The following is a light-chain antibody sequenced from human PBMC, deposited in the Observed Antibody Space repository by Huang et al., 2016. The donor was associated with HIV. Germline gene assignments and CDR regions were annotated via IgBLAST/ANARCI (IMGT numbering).Light chain of an antibody. V-gene: IGKV3-20*01. Sequence: EIVLTQSPGTLSLSPGERATLSCRASQSVSSSYFAWYQQKPDQSPRLLTYGAISRATGVPDRFSGSGSGTDFSLTISRLEPEDCAVYYCQQYGSSPYTFGQGTKLEIK. CDR1: QSVSSSY. CDR2: GAI. CDR3: QQYGSSPYT. J-gene: IGKJ2*01.